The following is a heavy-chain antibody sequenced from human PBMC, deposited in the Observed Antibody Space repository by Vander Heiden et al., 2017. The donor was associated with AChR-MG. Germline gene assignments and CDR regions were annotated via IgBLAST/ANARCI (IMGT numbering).Heavy chain of an antibody. Sequence: QVQLQQWGAGLLKPSETLSLTCAVYGGSFSGYYRSWIRQPPGKGLEWIGEINHSGSTNYNPSLKSRVTISVDTSKNQFSLKLSSVTAADTAVYYCARGNNYYDSSGYPYGMDVWGQGTTVTVSS. J-gene: IGHJ6*02. V-gene: IGHV4-34*01. D-gene: IGHD3-22*01. CDR3: ARGNNYYDSSGYPYGMDV. CDR2: INHSGST. CDR1: GGSFSGYY.